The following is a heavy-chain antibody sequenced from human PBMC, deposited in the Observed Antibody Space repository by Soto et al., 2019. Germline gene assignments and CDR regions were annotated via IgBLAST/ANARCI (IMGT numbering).Heavy chain of an antibody. CDR3: ARNVGGPRDS. D-gene: IGHD3-10*02. V-gene: IGHV6-1*01. Sequence: SQTLSLTCAVSGDSVSSNIAAWDWIRQSPSRGLEWLGRTYYRSKWYTNYAVSVRSRITINPDTSENQFTLQLISVTPEDMAIYYCARNVGGPRDSWGQGTLVTVSS. CDR1: GDSVSSNIAA. CDR2: TYYRSKWYT. J-gene: IGHJ4*02.